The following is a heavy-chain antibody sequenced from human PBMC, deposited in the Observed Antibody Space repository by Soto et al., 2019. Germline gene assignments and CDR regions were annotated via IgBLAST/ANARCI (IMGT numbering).Heavy chain of an antibody. J-gene: IGHJ4*02. V-gene: IGHV1-69*02. Sequence: QVQLVQSGAEVKKPGSSVQVSCKASGGTFSSYTISWVRQAPGQGLEWMGRIIPILGIANYAQKFQGRVTITADKSTSTAYMELSSLRAEDTAVYYCASSDASVVVVGHFDYWGQGTLVTVSS. CDR2: IIPILGIA. D-gene: IGHD2-15*01. CDR1: GGTFSSYT. CDR3: ASSDASVVVVGHFDY.